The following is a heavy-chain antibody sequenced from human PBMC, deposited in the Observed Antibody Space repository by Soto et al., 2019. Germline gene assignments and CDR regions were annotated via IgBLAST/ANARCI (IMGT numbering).Heavy chain of an antibody. CDR2: IYYSGST. CDR3: AREQGSVTKNWFDP. CDR1: GGSISSGDYY. J-gene: IGHJ5*02. D-gene: IGHD4-17*01. Sequence: PSETLSLTCTVSGGSISSGDYYWSWIRQPPGKGLERIGYIYYSGSTYYNPSLKSRVTISVDTSKNQFSLKLSSVTAADTAVYYCAREQGSVTKNWFDPWGQGTLVTVSS. V-gene: IGHV4-30-4*01.